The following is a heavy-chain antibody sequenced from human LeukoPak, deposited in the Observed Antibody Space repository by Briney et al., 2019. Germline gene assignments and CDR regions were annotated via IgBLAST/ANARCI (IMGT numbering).Heavy chain of an antibody. CDR3: AKGVGYCSGGSCQQFDY. J-gene: IGHJ4*02. CDR1: GFTFSSYG. Sequence: GGSLRLSCAASGFTFSSYGMHWVRQAPGKGLEWVSAISGSGGRTYHADSVKGRFTISRDNSKNTLYLQMNSLRAEDTAVYYCAKGVGYCSGGSCQQFDYWGQGTLVTVSS. V-gene: IGHV3-23*01. CDR2: ISGSGGRT. D-gene: IGHD2-15*01.